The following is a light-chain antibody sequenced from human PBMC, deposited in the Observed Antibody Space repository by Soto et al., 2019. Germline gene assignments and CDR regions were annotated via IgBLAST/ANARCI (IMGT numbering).Light chain of an antibody. CDR3: QQFRSYPLA. V-gene: IGKV1-9*01. CDR2: SSS. Sequence: DIQLTQSPSFLSASVGDRVTITCRASQGISDYLAWYQQKPGKAPNLLIFSSSTLQSGVPSRFSGSGSGTEFTLTISSLQPEDFAIYYCQQFRSYPLAFGGGTKVEIK. CDR1: QGISDY. J-gene: IGKJ4*01.